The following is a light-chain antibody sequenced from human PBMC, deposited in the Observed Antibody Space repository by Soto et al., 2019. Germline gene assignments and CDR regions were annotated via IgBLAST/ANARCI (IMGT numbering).Light chain of an antibody. Sequence: QSLLTQLASVSGFPGQSITISCTGTSSDVGGYNYVSWYQQYPGKAPKLMIYDVSNRPSGVSNRFSGSKSGNTASLTISGLQSEDEADYYCSSYTISNTLVFGSGTKVTFL. CDR3: SSYTISNTLV. V-gene: IGLV2-14*01. CDR2: DVS. J-gene: IGLJ1*01. CDR1: SSDVGGYNY.